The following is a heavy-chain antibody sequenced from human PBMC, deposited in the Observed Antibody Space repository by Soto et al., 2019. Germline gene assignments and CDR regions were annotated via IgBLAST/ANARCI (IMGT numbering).Heavy chain of an antibody. D-gene: IGHD3-16*01. V-gene: IGHV3-7*03. CDR3: ARFGHPYGVDG. CDR1: GFVFRGYW. CDR2: IHPDGGAQ. J-gene: IGHJ6*02. Sequence: GVSQSLSCPPSGFVFRGYWMSWVCQSPGRGLEWLALIHPDGGAQYYLDSIKGRFTISRDNANNFVYLQMNSLRPDDTAAFYCARFGHPYGVDGWGRGTTVTVSS.